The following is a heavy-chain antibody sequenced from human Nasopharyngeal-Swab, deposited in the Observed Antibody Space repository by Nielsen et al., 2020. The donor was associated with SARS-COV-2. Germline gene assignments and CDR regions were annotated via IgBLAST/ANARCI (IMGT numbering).Heavy chain of an antibody. CDR1: GFLFSSFG. CDR3: ARDAPAHYGAFY. CDR2: IAHDASNE. D-gene: IGHD4-17*01. J-gene: IGHJ4*02. Sequence: GGSLRLSCAVSGFLFSSFGMHWVRQAPGKGLEWVAFIAHDASNEYYGDSVEGRFSISRDSSKNTLYLQMDSLRGEDTAVYYCARDAPAHYGAFYWGRGTLVTVSS. V-gene: IGHV3-30*03.